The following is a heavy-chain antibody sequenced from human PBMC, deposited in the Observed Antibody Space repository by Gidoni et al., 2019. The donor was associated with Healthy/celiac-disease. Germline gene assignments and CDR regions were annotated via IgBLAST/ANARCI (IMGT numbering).Heavy chain of an antibody. D-gene: IGHD3-10*01. CDR2: IIPIFGTA. CDR1: GGTFSSDA. V-gene: IGHV1-69*06. J-gene: IGHJ6*02. Sequence: QVQLVQSGAEVKKPGSSVKVSCKASGGTFSSDAISWGRQAPGQGLEWMGGIIPIFGTANYAQKFQGRVTITADKSTSTVYMELSSLRSEDTAVYYCARSGGSGSYSLLNYYYYGMDVWGQGTTVTVSS. CDR3: ARSGGSGSYSLLNYYYYGMDV.